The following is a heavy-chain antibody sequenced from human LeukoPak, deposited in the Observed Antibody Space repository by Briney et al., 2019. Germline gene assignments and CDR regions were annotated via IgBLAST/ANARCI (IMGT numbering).Heavy chain of an antibody. CDR2: IYYSGST. CDR1: GDSISSFS. CDR3: ASQGSGSHFGYYYYYGMDV. Sequence: NPSETLSLTCTVSGDSISSFSWSWLRQPPGKGLEWIGYIYYSGSTNYNPSLKSRVTISVDTSKNQFSLKLSSVTAADTAVYYCASQGSGSHFGYYYYYGMDVWGQGTTVTVSS. J-gene: IGHJ6*02. V-gene: IGHV4-59*01. D-gene: IGHD1-26*01.